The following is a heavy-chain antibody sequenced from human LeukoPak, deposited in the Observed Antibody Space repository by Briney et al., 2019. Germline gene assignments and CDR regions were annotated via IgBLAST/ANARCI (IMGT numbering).Heavy chain of an antibody. Sequence: SVKVSCKASGGTFSSYAISWVRQAPGQGLEWMGGIIPIFGTANYAQKFQGRVTITADKSTSTAYMELSSLRSEDTAVYYCARTALIWQPSFDYWGQGTPVTVSS. V-gene: IGHV1-69*06. CDR2: IIPIFGTA. CDR3: ARTALIWQPSFDY. CDR1: GGTFSSYA. J-gene: IGHJ4*02. D-gene: IGHD3/OR15-3a*01.